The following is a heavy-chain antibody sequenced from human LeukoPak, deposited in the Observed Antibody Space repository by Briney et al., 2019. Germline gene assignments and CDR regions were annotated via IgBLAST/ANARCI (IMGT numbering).Heavy chain of an antibody. D-gene: IGHD6-6*01. J-gene: IGHJ5*02. Sequence: SETLSLTCTVSGGSISSSSYYWVWIRQPPGKGLEWIGSIYYSGSTYYNPSLKSRVTMSVVTSKNQFSLKLSSVTAADTAVYYCARLSSLANIAARGRTWLDPWGQGSLVTVSS. CDR2: IYYSGST. CDR1: GGSISSSSYY. CDR3: ARLSSLANIAARGRTWLDP. V-gene: IGHV4-39*07.